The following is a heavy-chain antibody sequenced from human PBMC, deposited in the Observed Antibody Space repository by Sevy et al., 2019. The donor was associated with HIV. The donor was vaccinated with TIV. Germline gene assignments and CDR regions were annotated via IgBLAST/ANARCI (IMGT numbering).Heavy chain of an antibody. CDR1: GFTFSSYW. Sequence: GGSLRLSCVASGFTFSSYWMFWVRQAPGKGLVWVTRINTGGSNTNYADSVKGRFTIARDNAKNTQYLQMNSLGAEDTAVYYCARVVGATPHYIDHWGQGTLVTVSS. J-gene: IGHJ4*02. D-gene: IGHD1-26*01. V-gene: IGHV3-74*01. CDR3: ARVVGATPHYIDH. CDR2: INTGGSNT.